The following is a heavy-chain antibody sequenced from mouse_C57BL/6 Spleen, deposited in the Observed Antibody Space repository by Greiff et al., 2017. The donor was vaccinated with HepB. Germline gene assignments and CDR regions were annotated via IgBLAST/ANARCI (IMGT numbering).Heavy chain of an antibody. CDR3: TRRLPDYAMDY. D-gene: IGHD2-2*01. CDR2: IDPETGGT. V-gene: IGHV1-15*01. J-gene: IGHJ4*01. CDR1: GYTFTDYE. Sequence: QVQLQQSGAELVRPGASVTLSCKASGYTFTDYEMHWVKQTPVHGLEWIGAIDPETGGTAYNQKFKGKAILTADKSSSTAYMELRSLTSEDSAVYYCTRRLPDYAMDYWGQGTSVTVSS.